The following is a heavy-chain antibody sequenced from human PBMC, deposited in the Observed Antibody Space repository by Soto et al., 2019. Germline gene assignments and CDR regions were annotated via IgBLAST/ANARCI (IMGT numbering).Heavy chain of an antibody. D-gene: IGHD2-2*01. CDR2: ISGSGGVT. CDR1: GFTFSSYH. CDR3: AKRIRTSGGAFDI. J-gene: IGHJ3*02. V-gene: IGHV3-23*01. Sequence: EVQLLESGGGLVQPGGSLRLSCAASGFTFSSYHMSWVRQAPGKGLEWVSAISGSGGVTYFADSVKGRFTISRDNSKNTVYLQMNSLRAEDMAVYYCAKRIRTSGGAFDIWGQGTMVTVSS.